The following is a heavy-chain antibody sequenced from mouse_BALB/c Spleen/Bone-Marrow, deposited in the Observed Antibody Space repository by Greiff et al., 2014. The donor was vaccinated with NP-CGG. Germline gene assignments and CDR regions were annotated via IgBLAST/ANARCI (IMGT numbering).Heavy chain of an antibody. CDR2: IDPANGNT. CDR3: ANYRYGWYFDV. Sequence: VQLPQSGAELVKPGASVKLFCTASGFNIKDTYMLWVKQRPEQGLEWIGRIDPANGNTKYDPKFQGKATITADTSSNTAYLQLSSLTSEDTAVYYCANYRYGWYFDVWGAGTTVTVSS. D-gene: IGHD2-14*01. CDR1: GFNIKDTY. J-gene: IGHJ1*01. V-gene: IGHV14-3*02.